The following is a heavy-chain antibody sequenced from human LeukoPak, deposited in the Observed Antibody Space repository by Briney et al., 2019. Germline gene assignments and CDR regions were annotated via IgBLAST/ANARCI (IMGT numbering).Heavy chain of an antibody. CDR2: INPSGGSR. D-gene: IGHD5-24*01. CDR3: AREEMEYSFGPDY. CDR1: GYTFTSYY. J-gene: IGHJ4*02. V-gene: IGHV1-46*01. Sequence: ASVKVSFKASGYTFTSYYIHWVRQAPGQGPEWMGIINPSGGSRNYAQKFQDRVTMTRDTSTSTVYMELSSLRSEDTAVYYCAREEMEYSFGPDYWGQGTLVTVSS.